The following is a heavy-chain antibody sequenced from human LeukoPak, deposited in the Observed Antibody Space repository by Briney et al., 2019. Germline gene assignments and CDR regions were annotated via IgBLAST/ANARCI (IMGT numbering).Heavy chain of an antibody. V-gene: IGHV3-21*01. Sequence: PGGSLRLSCAASGFTFSSYSMNWVRQAPGKGPEWVSSISSSSSYIYYADSVKGRFTISRDNAKNPLYLQMNSLRAEDTAVHYCARRERYCSGGSCYPLFDPWGQGTLVTVSS. CDR1: GFTFSSYS. J-gene: IGHJ5*02. CDR3: ARRERYCSGGSCYPLFDP. D-gene: IGHD2-15*01. CDR2: ISSSSSYI.